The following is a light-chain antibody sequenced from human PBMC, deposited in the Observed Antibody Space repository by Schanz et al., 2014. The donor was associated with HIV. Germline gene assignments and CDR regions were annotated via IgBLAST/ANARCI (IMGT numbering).Light chain of an antibody. J-gene: IGKJ2*01. CDR2: DAS. V-gene: IGKV3-20*01. CDR1: QSVSSSY. CDR3: QQFGALPQT. Sequence: EIVLTQSPGTLSLSPGERATLSCRASQSVSSSYLAWYQQKPGQAPRLLMYDASSRATGIPDRFSGSGSGTDFTLTISRLEPEDFAVYYCQQFGALPQTFGQGTKLEI.